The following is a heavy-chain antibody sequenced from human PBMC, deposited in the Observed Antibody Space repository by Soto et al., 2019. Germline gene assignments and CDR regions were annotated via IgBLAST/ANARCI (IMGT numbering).Heavy chain of an antibody. D-gene: IGHD6-13*01. J-gene: IGHJ4*02. Sequence: GASVKVSCTASGYTFTNYAIHWVRQAPGQRLEWMGWINAGNGNTKSSENFQGRVTISRATSATTAYLELSSLRSEDTAVYYCASWGGIASPAYDGSLAPYDYWGQGTLVTVSS. CDR3: ASWGGIASPAYDGSLAPYDY. CDR2: INAGNGNT. V-gene: IGHV1-3*01. CDR1: GYTFTNYA.